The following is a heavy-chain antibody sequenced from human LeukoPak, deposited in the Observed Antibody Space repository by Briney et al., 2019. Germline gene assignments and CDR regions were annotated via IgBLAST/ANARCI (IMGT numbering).Heavy chain of an antibody. D-gene: IGHD3-3*01. CDR3: ATYKNQPLTRFFDY. CDR2: INEDGSEK. Sequence: GGPRRLSCTASGFTFRNYWMNWVRQAPGRGLEWVANINEDGSEKNYVDSVKGRFTTSRDNARNSLTLQMNSLRSEDTAVYYRATYKNQPLTRFFDYWGQGTLVTVSA. V-gene: IGHV3-7*02. J-gene: IGHJ4*02. CDR1: GFTFRNYW.